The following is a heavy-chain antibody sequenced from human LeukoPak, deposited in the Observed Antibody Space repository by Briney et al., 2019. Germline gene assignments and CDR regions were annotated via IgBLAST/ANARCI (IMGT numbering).Heavy chain of an antibody. V-gene: IGHV1-18*01. D-gene: IGHD2-15*01. J-gene: IGHJ4*02. CDR3: ARDQRILPLDY. Sequence: AASVKVSCKASGYTFTSYGISWVRQAPRQGLQWMGWISAYNGNTNYAQKLQGRVTMTTDTSTSTAYMELRSLRSDDTAVYYCARDQRILPLDYWGQGTLVTVSS. CDR2: ISAYNGNT. CDR1: GYTFTSYG.